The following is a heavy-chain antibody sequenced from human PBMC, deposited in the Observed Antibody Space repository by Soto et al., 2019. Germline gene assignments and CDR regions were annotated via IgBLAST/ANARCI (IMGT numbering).Heavy chain of an antibody. CDR1: GGSISSGGYY. CDR2: IYYSGST. J-gene: IGHJ4*02. V-gene: IGHV4-31*03. D-gene: IGHD3-3*01. CDR3: ARGPEEWLLFGYFDY. Sequence: SETLSLTCTVSGGSISSGGYYWSWIRQHPGKGLEWIGYIYYSGSTYYNPSLKSRVTISVDTSKNQFSLKLSSVTAADTAVYYCARGPEEWLLFGYFDYWGQGTLVTVSS.